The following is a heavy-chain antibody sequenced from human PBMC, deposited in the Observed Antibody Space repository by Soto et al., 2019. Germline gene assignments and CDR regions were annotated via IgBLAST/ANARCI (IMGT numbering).Heavy chain of an antibody. CDR1: GDNVSSNSAA. CDR3: AGDYGFRGIVSAYFDY. J-gene: IGHJ4*02. CDR2: TYYRSKWYN. V-gene: IGHV6-1*01. D-gene: IGHD3-16*02. Sequence: PSHTLSLTCAISGDNVSSNSAAWNWIRQSPSRGLEWLGRTYYRSKWYNDYAVSVKSRITINPDTSKNQFSLQLNSVTPEDTAVYYCAGDYGFRGIVSAYFDYWGQGTLVTVSS.